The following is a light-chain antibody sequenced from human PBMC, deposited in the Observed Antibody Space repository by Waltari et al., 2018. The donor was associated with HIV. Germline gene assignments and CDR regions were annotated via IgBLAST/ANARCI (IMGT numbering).Light chain of an antibody. CDR1: SSNIGSNY. Sequence: QSVLTQPPSASGTPGPRVTISCSGSSSNIGSNYVYWYQQLPGTAPKLLIYRNNQRPSGGPDRFSGSKSGTSASLAISGLRSEDEADYYCAAWDDSLSGAGVFGGGTKLTVL. V-gene: IGLV1-47*01. CDR2: RNN. J-gene: IGLJ3*02. CDR3: AAWDDSLSGAGV.